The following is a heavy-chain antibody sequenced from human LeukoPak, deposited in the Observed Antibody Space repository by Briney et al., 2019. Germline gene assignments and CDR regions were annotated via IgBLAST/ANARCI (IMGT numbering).Heavy chain of an antibody. Sequence: SETLSLTCAVYGGSFSGYYWSWISQPPGKGLEWIGEINHSGSTNYNPSLKSRVTISVDTSKNQFSLKLSSVTAADTAVYNCARTSYYYGSGSYLGYYYYGMDVWGQGTTVTVSS. D-gene: IGHD3-10*01. V-gene: IGHV4-34*01. CDR1: GGSFSGYY. J-gene: IGHJ6*02. CDR3: ARTSYYYGSGSYLGYYYYGMDV. CDR2: INHSGST.